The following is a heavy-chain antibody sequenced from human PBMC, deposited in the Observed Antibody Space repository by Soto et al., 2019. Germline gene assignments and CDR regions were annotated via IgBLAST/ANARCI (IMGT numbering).Heavy chain of an antibody. D-gene: IGHD3-16*02. Sequence: SETLSLTCTVSGGSISSGGYYWSWIRQHPGKGLEWIGYIYYSGSTYYNPSLKSRVTISVDTSKNQFSLKLSSVTAADTAVYYCARGGSLWCESLDIWGQGTMVTVSS. V-gene: IGHV4-31*03. CDR2: IYYSGST. CDR1: GGSISSGGYY. J-gene: IGHJ3*02. CDR3: ARGGSLWCESLDI.